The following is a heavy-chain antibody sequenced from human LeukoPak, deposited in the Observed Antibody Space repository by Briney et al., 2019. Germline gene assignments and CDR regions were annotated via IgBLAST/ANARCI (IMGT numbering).Heavy chain of an antibody. V-gene: IGHV1-69*13. D-gene: IGHD2-21*01. CDR2: IIPIFATA. CDR1: GGTFSSYA. J-gene: IGHJ4*02. CDR3: AREGPLPNMPVAYCGGDCKRALDY. Sequence: GASVKVSCKASGGTFSSYAISWVRQAPGQGLEWMGGIIPIFATANYAQKFQGRVTITADESTSTAYMELSSLRSEDTAVYYCAREGPLPNMPVAYCGGDCKRALDYWGQGTLVTVSS.